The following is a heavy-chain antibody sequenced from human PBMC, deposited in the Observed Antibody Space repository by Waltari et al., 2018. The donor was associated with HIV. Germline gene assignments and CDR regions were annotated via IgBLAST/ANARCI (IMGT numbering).Heavy chain of an antibody. CDR2: LYHSGCT. CDR3: ARHSGSMGGAFDV. D-gene: IGHD3-10*01. Sequence: QLQLQESGPGLAKPSETLSLTCTVSGGSVTNYYWSWIRQPPGKGLEWIGYLYHSGCTNYNPSLKSRVTTSVDTSKNRFSLNLTSVTAADTAVYYCARHSGSMGGAFDVWGQGQWSPSLQ. J-gene: IGHJ3*01. V-gene: IGHV4-59*08. CDR1: GGSVTNYY.